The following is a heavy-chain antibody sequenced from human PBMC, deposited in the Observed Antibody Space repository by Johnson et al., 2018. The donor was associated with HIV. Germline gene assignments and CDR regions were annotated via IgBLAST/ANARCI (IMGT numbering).Heavy chain of an antibody. CDR2: IRYDGSNK. V-gene: IGHV3-30*02. Sequence: QVQLVESGGGLVQPGGSLRLSCAVSGFTFDDYTMHWVRQAPGKGLEWVAFIRYDGSNKYYADSVKGRFTISRDNSKNTLYLQMKSLRVDDTTVYYCVRDDYAFHIWGQGTMVTVSS. CDR1: GFTFDDYT. D-gene: IGHD2-21*02. CDR3: VRDDYAFHI. J-gene: IGHJ3*02.